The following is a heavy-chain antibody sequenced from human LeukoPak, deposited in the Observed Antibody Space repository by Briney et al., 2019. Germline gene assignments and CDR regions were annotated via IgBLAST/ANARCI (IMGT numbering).Heavy chain of an antibody. V-gene: IGHV4-34*01. CDR3: ARMVRRLERLNIGRSSDYATGYYFDY. CDR2: INHSGST. J-gene: IGHJ4*02. D-gene: IGHD5-12*01. CDR1: GGSFSGYY. Sequence: SETLSLTCAVYGGSFSGYYWSWIRQPPGKGLEWIGEINHSGSTNYNPSLKSRVTISVDTSKNQFSLKLRSVTAADTAVYYCARMVRRLERLNIGRSSDYATGYYFDYWGQGTLVTVSS.